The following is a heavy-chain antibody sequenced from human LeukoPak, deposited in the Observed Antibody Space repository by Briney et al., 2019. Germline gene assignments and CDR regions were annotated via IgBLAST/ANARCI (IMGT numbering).Heavy chain of an antibody. CDR2: MNPNSGNT. V-gene: IGHV1-8*01. J-gene: IGHJ4*02. D-gene: IGHD4-17*01. CDR1: GYTFTSYD. Sequence: ASVKVSRKASGYTFTSYDINWVRQATGQGLEWMGWMNPNSGNTGYAQKFQGRVTMTRNTSVSTAYMELSSLRSEDTAVYYCATSTVTTSDFDYWGQGTLVTVSS. CDR3: ATSTVTTSDFDY.